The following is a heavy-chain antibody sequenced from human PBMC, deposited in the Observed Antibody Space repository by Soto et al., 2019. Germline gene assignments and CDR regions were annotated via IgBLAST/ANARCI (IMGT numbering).Heavy chain of an antibody. CDR2: VYHSGST. CDR3: ARDGSSWGSGDYYYGMDV. CDR1: GGSISSSNW. J-gene: IGHJ6*02. Sequence: QVQLQESGPGLVKPSGTLSLTCAVSGGSISSSNWWSWVRQPPGKGLEWIGEVYHSGSTNYNPSLKSRVTISVDKSKNQFSLKLSSVTAADTAVYYCARDGSSWGSGDYYYGMDVWGQGTTVTVSS. D-gene: IGHD2-2*01. V-gene: IGHV4-4*02.